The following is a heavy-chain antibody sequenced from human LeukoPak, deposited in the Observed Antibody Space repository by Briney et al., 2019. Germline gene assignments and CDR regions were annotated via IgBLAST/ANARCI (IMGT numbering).Heavy chain of an antibody. V-gene: IGHV3-74*01. CDR1: GLAFSAYK. J-gene: IGHJ4*02. D-gene: IGHD3-16*01. CDR2: ISTDGYTT. Sequence: GGSLRLSCAASGLAFSAYKMHWVRQAPRKGLVWVSRISTDGYTTDYADFVQGRFTASRDNTKNTWSLEMNSLRAEDTAVYYCVKDFGRVRGTPDSWGQGTLVTVSS. CDR3: VKDFGRVRGTPDS.